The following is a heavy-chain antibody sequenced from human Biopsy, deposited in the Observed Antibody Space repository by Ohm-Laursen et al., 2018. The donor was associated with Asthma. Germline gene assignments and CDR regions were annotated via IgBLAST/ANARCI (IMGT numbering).Heavy chain of an antibody. Sequence: SLRLSCPASGFTFSNYGMHWVRQAPGKGLDWVAVISFDGSNKNYTDSVKGRFTISRDNSRNTLHLQMNSLRAEDTAVYYSPKDVFPGWEVRRGPDYWGQGTLVTVSA. CDR1: GFTFSNYG. D-gene: IGHD1-26*01. CDR3: PKDVFPGWEVRRGPDY. CDR2: ISFDGSNK. J-gene: IGHJ4*02. V-gene: IGHV3-30*18.